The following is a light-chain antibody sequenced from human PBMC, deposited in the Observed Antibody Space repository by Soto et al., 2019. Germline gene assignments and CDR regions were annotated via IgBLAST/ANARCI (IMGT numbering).Light chain of an antibody. Sequence: SYELTQPPSESAAPGKTARITCGGNNIGSKSVHLYQQKAGQAPVMVIYTDSDRPSGIPERFSGSNSGNTATLTISRVEAGDEADYYCQVWDSSSDLVVFGGGTKLTVL. CDR3: QVWDSSSDLVV. CDR1: NIGSKS. CDR2: TDS. V-gene: IGLV3-21*04. J-gene: IGLJ2*01.